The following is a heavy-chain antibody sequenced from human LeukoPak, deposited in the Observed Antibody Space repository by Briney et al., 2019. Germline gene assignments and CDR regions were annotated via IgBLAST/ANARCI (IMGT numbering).Heavy chain of an antibody. J-gene: IGHJ6*03. CDR3: AREWAKGGYYYMDV. Sequence: GGSLRLSCAGSGFTLDDSVMHWVRQAPGKGLEWVSGVTWDGGSLGYADSVKGRFTISRDNAKNSLYLQMNSLRAEDTAVYYCAREWAKGGYYYMDVWGKGTTVTVSS. CDR1: GFTLDDSV. V-gene: IGHV3-9*01. D-gene: IGHD4/OR15-4a*01. CDR2: VTWDGGSL.